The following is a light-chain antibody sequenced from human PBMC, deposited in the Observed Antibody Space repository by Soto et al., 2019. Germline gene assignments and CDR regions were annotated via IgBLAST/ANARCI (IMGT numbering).Light chain of an antibody. J-gene: IGLJ2*01. CDR2: EVS. V-gene: IGLV2-14*01. CDR1: SSDFSDFDY. Sequence: QSALTQPASMSGSPGQSITISCTGSSSDFSDFDYVSWYQQHPGKAPKLMIYEVSNRPSDISDRFSGSKSGNSASLTISGLQAEDEADYYCTSYTSSSTVVFGGGTKLTVL. CDR3: TSYTSSSTVV.